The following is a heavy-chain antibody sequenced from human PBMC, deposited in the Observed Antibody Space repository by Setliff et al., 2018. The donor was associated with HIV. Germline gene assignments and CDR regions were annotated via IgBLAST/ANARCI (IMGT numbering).Heavy chain of an antibody. V-gene: IGHV1-2*02. CDR2: INPNSGAT. Sequence: ASVKVSCTASGYTFTDYFVHWVRQAPGQGLEWMGWINPNSGATNYVQDFQGRVTMTRDTSINTVYMGLTSLRSEDTAIYYCARSATCLEVGVAKWGPGTLVTVSS. CDR1: GYTFTDYF. J-gene: IGHJ4*02. D-gene: IGHD2-15*01. CDR3: ARSATCLEVGVAK.